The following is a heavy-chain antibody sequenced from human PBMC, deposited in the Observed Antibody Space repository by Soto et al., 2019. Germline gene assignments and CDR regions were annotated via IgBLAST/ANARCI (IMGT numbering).Heavy chain of an antibody. Sequence: SAKVSFKASCYTFTSYGISWVRQAPGQGLDWMGWISAYNGNTKYAQDLQGRVTMTTDTSTSTAYMELRSLRSDDTAVYYCARFTGGSYNTYYFYYGMDVWGQGTTVTVS. CDR1: CYTFTSYG. D-gene: IGHD2-15*01. CDR3: ARFTGGSYNTYYFYYGMDV. CDR2: ISAYNGNT. J-gene: IGHJ6*02. V-gene: IGHV1-18*04.